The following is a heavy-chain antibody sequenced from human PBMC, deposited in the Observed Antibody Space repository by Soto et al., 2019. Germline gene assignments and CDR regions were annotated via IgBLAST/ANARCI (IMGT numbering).Heavy chain of an antibody. J-gene: IGHJ4*02. V-gene: IGHV3-30*18. CDR2: ISYDGSDK. CDR1: GFTFSSCG. Sequence: GGSLRLSCAASGFTFSSCGVHWVRQAPGKGLEWVAVISYDGSDKYYADSVKGRFTISRDNSKSTLYVQMNSLRPEDTAVYYCAKDNSRYDFWSGYVLDYRGQGTLVTVSS. D-gene: IGHD3-3*01. CDR3: AKDNSRYDFWSGYVLDY.